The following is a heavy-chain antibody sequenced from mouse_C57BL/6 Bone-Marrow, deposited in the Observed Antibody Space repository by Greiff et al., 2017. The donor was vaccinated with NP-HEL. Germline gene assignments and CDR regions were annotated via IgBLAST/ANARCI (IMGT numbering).Heavy chain of an antibody. Sequence: VQLQQSGAELVRPGTSVKVSCKASGYAFTNYLIEWVKQRPGQGLEWIGVINPGSGGTNYNEKFKGKATLTADKSSSTAYMQLSSLTSEDSAVYFCARFNYDYDWFAYWGQGTLVTVSA. CDR3: ARFNYDYDWFAY. CDR2: INPGSGGT. D-gene: IGHD2-4*01. CDR1: GYAFTNYL. J-gene: IGHJ3*01. V-gene: IGHV1-54*01.